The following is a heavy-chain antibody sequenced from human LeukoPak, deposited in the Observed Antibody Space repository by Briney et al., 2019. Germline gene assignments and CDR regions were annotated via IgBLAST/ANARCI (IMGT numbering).Heavy chain of an antibody. CDR2: IIPIFGTA. J-gene: IGHJ4*02. CDR3: ARLRPTGGYFHY. CDR1: GGTFSSYA. D-gene: IGHD3-10*01. V-gene: IGHV1-69*13. Sequence: GASVTVSCKASGGTFSSYAISWVRQAPGQGLEWMGGIIPIFGTANYAQKFQGRVTITADESTSTAYMELSSLRSEDTAVYYCARLRPTGGYFHYWGQGTLVTVSS.